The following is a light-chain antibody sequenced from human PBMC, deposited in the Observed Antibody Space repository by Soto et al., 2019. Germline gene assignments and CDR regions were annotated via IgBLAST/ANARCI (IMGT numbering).Light chain of an antibody. CDR2: GAS. J-gene: IGKJ1*01. Sequence: EIVLTQSPGTLSLSPGERATLSCRASQSISSSYLVWYQQKPGQAPRLLMYGASSRASGIADRFSGSGSGTEFTLTISRLEPEDFAVYYCQQYGSSPGTFGQGTKVEI. V-gene: IGKV3-20*01. CDR1: QSISSSY. CDR3: QQYGSSPGT.